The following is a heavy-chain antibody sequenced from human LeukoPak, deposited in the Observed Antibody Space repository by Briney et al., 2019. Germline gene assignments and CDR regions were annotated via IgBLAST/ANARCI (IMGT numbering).Heavy chain of an antibody. CDR2: ISSSSSTT. J-gene: IGHJ5*02. CDR3: ARESGYSYGYHTVVNWFDP. D-gene: IGHD5-18*01. V-gene: IGHV3-48*01. Sequence: PGGSLRLSCAASGFTFSSYSMNWVRQAPGKGLEWVSYISSSSSTTYYADSVKGRFTISRDNAKNSLYLQMNSLRAEDTAVYYCARESGYSYGYHTVVNWFDPWGQGTLVTVSS. CDR1: GFTFSSYS.